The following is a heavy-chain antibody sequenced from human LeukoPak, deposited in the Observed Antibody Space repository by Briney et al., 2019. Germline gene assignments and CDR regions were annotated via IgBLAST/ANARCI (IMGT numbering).Heavy chain of an antibody. Sequence: PSETLSLTCTVSGGSISSGSYYWSWIRQPAGKGLEWIGRIYTSGSTNYNPSLKSRVTISVDTSKNQFSLKLSSVTAADTAVYYCARAHCSSTSCYFDYWGQGTLVTVSS. CDR3: ARAHCSSTSCYFDY. CDR2: IYTSGST. D-gene: IGHD2-2*01. V-gene: IGHV4-61*02. CDR1: GGSISSGSYY. J-gene: IGHJ4*02.